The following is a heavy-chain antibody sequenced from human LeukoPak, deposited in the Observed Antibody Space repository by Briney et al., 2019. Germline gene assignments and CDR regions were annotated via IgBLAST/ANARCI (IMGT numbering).Heavy chain of an antibody. Sequence: KPSETLSLTCAVYGGSFSGYYWSWIRQPAGKGLEWIGRIYTSGSTNYNPSLKSRVTMSVDTSKNQFSLKLSSVTAADTAVYYCARSRSGYFMNYYYYGMDVWGQGTTVTVSS. CDR2: IYTSGST. CDR1: GGSFSGYY. CDR3: ARSRSGYFMNYYYYGMDV. V-gene: IGHV4-59*10. D-gene: IGHD3-3*01. J-gene: IGHJ6*02.